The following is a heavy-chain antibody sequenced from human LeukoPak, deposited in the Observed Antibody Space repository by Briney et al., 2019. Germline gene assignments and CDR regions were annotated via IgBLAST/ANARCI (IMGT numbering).Heavy chain of an antibody. Sequence: ASVKVSCKASGYTFTSYDINWVRQATGQGLEWMGWMNPNSGNTGYAQKFQGRVTMTRNTSISTAYMELSSLRSEDTAVYYCARVITVFGVVTVNWFDPWGQGTLVTVSS. V-gene: IGHV1-8*01. CDR1: GYTFTSYD. CDR3: ARVITVFGVVTVNWFDP. D-gene: IGHD3-3*01. J-gene: IGHJ5*02. CDR2: MNPNSGNT.